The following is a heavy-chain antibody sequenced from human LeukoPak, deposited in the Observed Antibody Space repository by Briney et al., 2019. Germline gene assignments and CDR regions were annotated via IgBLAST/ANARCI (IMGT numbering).Heavy chain of an antibody. CDR3: ASEVGSYDFWSDYTYGMDV. Sequence: GGSLRLSCAASGFTFSSYAMHWVRQAPGKGLEWVAIISYDGGNKYYADSVKARFTISRDNPKSTLYLQMNSLRAEDTAVYYCASEVGSYDFWSDYTYGMDVWGQGTTVTVSS. J-gene: IGHJ6*02. CDR2: ISYDGGNK. V-gene: IGHV3-30-3*01. CDR1: GFTFSSYA. D-gene: IGHD3-3*01.